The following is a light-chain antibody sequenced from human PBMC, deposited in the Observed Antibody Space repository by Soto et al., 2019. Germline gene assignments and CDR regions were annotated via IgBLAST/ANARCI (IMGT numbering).Light chain of an antibody. Sequence: QSALTQPASVSGSPGQSITISCTGTSSDVGGYDYVSWYQQHPGKAPKLTIYDVNNRPSGVSNRFSGSKSGNTASLTISGLQAEDEADYYCSSYTSSSTVVFGGGTKVTVL. J-gene: IGLJ2*01. CDR1: SSDVGGYDY. V-gene: IGLV2-14*01. CDR2: DVN. CDR3: SSYTSSSTVV.